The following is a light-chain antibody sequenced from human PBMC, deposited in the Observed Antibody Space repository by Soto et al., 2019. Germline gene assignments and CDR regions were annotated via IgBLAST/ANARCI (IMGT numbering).Light chain of an antibody. CDR1: QGINNC. V-gene: IGKV1D-12*01. J-gene: IGKJ5*01. CDR2: AAS. CDR3: LQADSFPLS. Sequence: DIQMTQSPSSVSATVGDRVTITCRASQGINNCLDWFQQKPGKAPKLLIYAASNLQSGVPSRFSGSGSGTVFTLTINSLQPEDVATYFCLQADSFPLSFGQGTRLEIK.